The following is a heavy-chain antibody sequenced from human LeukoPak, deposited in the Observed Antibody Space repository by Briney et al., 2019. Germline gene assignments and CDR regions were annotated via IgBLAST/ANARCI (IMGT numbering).Heavy chain of an antibody. D-gene: IGHD1-26*01. CDR1: GGSISSSSYY. Sequence: SETLSLTCTVSGGSISSSSYYWGWIRQPPGKGLEWIVSIYYSGSTYYNPSLKSRVTISVDTSKNQFSLKLSSVTAADTAVYYCASYPSGSYYGGYYFDYWGQGTLVTVSS. CDR2: IYYSGST. CDR3: ASYPSGSYYGGYYFDY. J-gene: IGHJ4*02. V-gene: IGHV4-39*01.